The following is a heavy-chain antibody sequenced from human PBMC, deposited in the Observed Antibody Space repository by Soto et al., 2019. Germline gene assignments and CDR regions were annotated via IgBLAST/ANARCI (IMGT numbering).Heavy chain of an antibody. Sequence: SETLSLTCAVYGGSFSGYYWSWIRQPPGKGLEWIGEINHSGSTNYNPSLKSRITISVDTSKNQFSLKLTSVNAADTAVYYCTRGGDAYKNGHWGQGTLVTVSS. D-gene: IGHD1-1*01. CDR3: TRGGDAYKNGH. CDR1: GGSFSGYY. CDR2: INHSGST. J-gene: IGHJ4*02. V-gene: IGHV4-34*01.